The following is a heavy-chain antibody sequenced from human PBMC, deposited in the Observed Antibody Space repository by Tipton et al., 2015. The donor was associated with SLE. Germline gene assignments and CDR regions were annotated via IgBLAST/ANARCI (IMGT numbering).Heavy chain of an antibody. D-gene: IGHD6-6*01. J-gene: IGHJ4*02. CDR2: ISGSGGST. V-gene: IGHV3-23*01. Sequence: SLRLSCAASGFTFSSYAMSWVRQAPGKGLEWVSAISGSGGSTYYADSVKGRFTISRDNSKNTLYLQMNSLRAEDTVVYYCAKEGWQQLVYFDYWGQGTLVTVSS. CDR3: AKEGWQQLVYFDY. CDR1: GFTFSSYA.